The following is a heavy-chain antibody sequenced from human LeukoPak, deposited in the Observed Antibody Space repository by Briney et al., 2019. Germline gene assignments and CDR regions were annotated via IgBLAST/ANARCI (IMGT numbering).Heavy chain of an antibody. Sequence: SQTLSLTCAVSGGSISSGGYSWSWIRQPPGKGLEWTGYIYHSGSTYYNPSLKSRVTISVDRSKNQFSLKLSSVTAADTAVYYCAGSIDCSGGSCYWSFDYWGQGTLVTVSS. V-gene: IGHV4-30-2*01. CDR3: AGSIDCSGGSCYWSFDY. D-gene: IGHD2-15*01. CDR2: IYHSGST. CDR1: GGSISSGGYS. J-gene: IGHJ4*02.